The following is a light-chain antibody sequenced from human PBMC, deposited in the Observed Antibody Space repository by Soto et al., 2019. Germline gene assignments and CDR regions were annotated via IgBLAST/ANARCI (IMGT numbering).Light chain of an antibody. CDR3: QQNGSSGT. J-gene: IGKJ1*01. CDR1: QSVSNNY. Sequence: ESVLTQCPRTLSLSPGERATLFCRASQSVSNNYLAWYQQKPGKAPRLLIYGASNRATGIPDRFSGSGSRTDFTLNISRLEPEDFAVYYCQQNGSSGTFGQGTKVDIK. CDR2: GAS. V-gene: IGKV3-20*01.